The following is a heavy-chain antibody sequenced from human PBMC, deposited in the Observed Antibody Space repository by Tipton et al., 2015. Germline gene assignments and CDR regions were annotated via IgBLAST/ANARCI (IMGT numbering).Heavy chain of an antibody. D-gene: IGHD5-24*01. CDR3: ARGGSPIIEMAYHHYGLDV. V-gene: IGHV4-34*01. CDR2: IYHSGTT. CDR1: GGSFYTYY. Sequence: TLSLTCALSGGSFYTYYGTWIRQPPGQGLKWIGEIYHSGTTNYNPSLRGRFTISLRTSKNQLSLKVDSVTAADTAIYYCARGGSPIIEMAYHHYGLDVWGQGTTVTVSS. J-gene: IGHJ6*02.